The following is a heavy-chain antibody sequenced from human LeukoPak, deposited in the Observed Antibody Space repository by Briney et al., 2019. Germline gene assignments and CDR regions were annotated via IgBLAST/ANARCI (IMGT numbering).Heavy chain of an antibody. J-gene: IGHJ4*02. CDR2: SSSSSTYT. V-gene: IGHV3-11*03. D-gene: IGHD3-22*01. CDR1: GFTFSDYY. Sequence: PGGSLRLSCAASGFTFSDYYMSWIRQAPGKGLEWVSYSSSSSTYTNSADSVKGRFTISRDNAKNSLYLQMNSLRAEDTAVYYCARNYDSRAYPFDYWGQGTLVTVSS. CDR3: ARNYDSRAYPFDY.